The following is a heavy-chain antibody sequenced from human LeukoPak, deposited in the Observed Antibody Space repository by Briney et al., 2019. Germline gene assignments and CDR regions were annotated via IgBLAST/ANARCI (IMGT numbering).Heavy chain of an antibody. Sequence: PSQTLSLTCTVSGGSISSGGYYWSWLRQHPGKGLEWIGYIYYSGSTYYNPSLKSRVTISVDTSKNQFSLKLSSVTAADTAVYYCARIYDSSGYRDDYWGQGTLVTVSS. V-gene: IGHV4-31*03. D-gene: IGHD3-22*01. CDR2: IYYSGST. J-gene: IGHJ4*02. CDR3: ARIYDSSGYRDDY. CDR1: GGSISSGGYY.